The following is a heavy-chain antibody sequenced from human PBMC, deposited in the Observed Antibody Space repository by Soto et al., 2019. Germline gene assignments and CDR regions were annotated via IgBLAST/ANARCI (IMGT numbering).Heavy chain of an antibody. CDR3: ARHHTTLYYYYYMDV. V-gene: IGHV4-59*08. J-gene: IGHJ6*03. CDR2: IYYSGST. Sequence: SETLSLTCTVSGGSISSYYWSWIRQPPGKGLEWIGYIYYSGSTNYNPSLKSRVTISVDTSKNQFSLKLSSVTAADTAVYYCARHHTTLYYYYYMDVWGKGTTVTVSS. CDR1: GGSISSYY. D-gene: IGHD1-1*01.